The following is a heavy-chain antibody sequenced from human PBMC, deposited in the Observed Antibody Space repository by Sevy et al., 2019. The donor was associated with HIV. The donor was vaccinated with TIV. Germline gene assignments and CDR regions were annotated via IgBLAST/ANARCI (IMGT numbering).Heavy chain of an antibody. V-gene: IGHV3-23*01. CDR3: AKELKPDYYDSSGYLDY. D-gene: IGHD3-22*01. Sequence: GGSLRLSCAASGFTFSSYAMSWVRQAPGKGLEWVSAISGSGGSTYYADSVKGRFTISRDNSKNTLYLQMNSLGAEDTAVYYCAKELKPDYYDSSGYLDYWGQGTLVTVSS. CDR2: ISGSGGST. CDR1: GFTFSSYA. J-gene: IGHJ4*02.